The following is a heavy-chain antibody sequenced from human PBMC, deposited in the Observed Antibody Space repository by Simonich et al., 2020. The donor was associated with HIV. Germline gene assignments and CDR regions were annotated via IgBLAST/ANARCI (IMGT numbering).Heavy chain of an antibody. CDR1: GGSFSGYY. D-gene: IGHD2-2*01. CDR3: ARGFYQRLYYFDY. J-gene: IGHJ4*02. V-gene: IGHV4-34*01. CDR2: INHSEST. Sequence: QVQLQQWGAGLLKPSETLSLTCAVYGGSFSGYYWSWIRQPPGKGLEWLGEINHSESTNYNPSLKRRVTISVDTSKNQFSLKLSSVTAADTAVYYCARGFYQRLYYFDYWGQGTLVTVSS.